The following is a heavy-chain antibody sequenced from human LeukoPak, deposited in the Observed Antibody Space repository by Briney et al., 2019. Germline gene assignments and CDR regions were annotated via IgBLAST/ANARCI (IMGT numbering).Heavy chain of an antibody. CDR3: AKDPSYNWNYLTY. V-gene: IGHV3-30*18. CDR1: GFTFSSYG. CDR2: ISYDGSNK. D-gene: IGHD1-20*01. J-gene: IGHJ4*02. Sequence: GGSLRLSCAASGFTFSSYGMHWVRQAPGKGLEWVAVISYDGSNKYYADSVKGRFTISRDNSKNTLYLQMNSLRAEDTAVYYCAKDPSYNWNYLTYWGQGTLVTVSS.